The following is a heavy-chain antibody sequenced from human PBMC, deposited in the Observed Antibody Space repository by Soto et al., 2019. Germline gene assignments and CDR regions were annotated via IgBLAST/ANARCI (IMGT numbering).Heavy chain of an antibody. V-gene: IGHV3-23*01. CDR2: ISVRGDRR. CDR3: AKIISAGGTGY. CDR1: GFTFNNYV. D-gene: IGHD6-13*01. Sequence: EVQLLESGGVLVQPGGALRLSCAASGFTFNNYVMNWVRQAPGKGLEWVSVISVRGDRRYYADSVKGRFTISRDNSKNTLALQMNSLRAEDTAVYYCAKIISAGGTGYWGQRTLVTVS. J-gene: IGHJ4*02.